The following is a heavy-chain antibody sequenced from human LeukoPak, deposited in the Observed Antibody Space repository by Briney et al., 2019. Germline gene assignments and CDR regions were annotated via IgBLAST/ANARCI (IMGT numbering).Heavy chain of an antibody. V-gene: IGHV3-15*01. D-gene: IGHD5-18*01. Sequence: GGSLRLSCAASGFTFSNAWMSWVRQAPGKGLEWVGRIKRKTDGGTTDFAAPVKGRFTISRDDSKNTLYLQMNSLQTEDTAVYYCTTEGYTFGHHSFDIWGQGTMVTVSS. J-gene: IGHJ3*02. CDR1: GFTFSNAW. CDR3: TTEGYTFGHHSFDI. CDR2: IKRKTDGGTT.